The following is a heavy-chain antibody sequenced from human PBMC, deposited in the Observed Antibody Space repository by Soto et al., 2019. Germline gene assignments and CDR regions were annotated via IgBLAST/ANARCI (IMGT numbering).Heavy chain of an antibody. Sequence: GGSLRLSCAASGFTFTNFAMSWVRQAPGKGLEWVSAISGSGGSTYYADSVKGRFTISRDNSKSTLYVQMNSLRAEDTAIYYCAKDDSYDFCSGPHDAFDIWGQGTMVTVSS. D-gene: IGHD3-3*01. J-gene: IGHJ3*02. V-gene: IGHV3-23*01. CDR3: AKDDSYDFCSGPHDAFDI. CDR2: ISGSGGST. CDR1: GFTFTNFA.